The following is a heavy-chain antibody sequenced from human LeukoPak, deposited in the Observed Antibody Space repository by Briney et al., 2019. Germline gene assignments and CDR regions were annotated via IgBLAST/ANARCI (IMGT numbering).Heavy chain of an antibody. V-gene: IGHV3-21*01. Sequence: GGSLRLSCAASGFTFSSYEMNWVRQAPGKGLEWVSSIRGSSSSMYYADSVKGRFSISRDAAKNSLYLQMNSLRAEDTALYYCARTPYCSNGICYTRYYFDLWGQGTLVTVSS. CDR3: ARTPYCSNGICYTRYYFDL. CDR1: GFTFSSYE. D-gene: IGHD2-8*01. J-gene: IGHJ4*02. CDR2: IRGSSSSM.